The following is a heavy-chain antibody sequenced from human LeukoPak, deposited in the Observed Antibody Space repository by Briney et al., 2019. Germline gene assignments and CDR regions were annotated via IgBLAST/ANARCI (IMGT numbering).Heavy chain of an antibody. J-gene: IGHJ3*02. D-gene: IGHD6-13*01. V-gene: IGHV3-48*04. CDR1: GFTFSSYS. Sequence: GGCLRLSCAASGFTFSSYSMNWVRQAPGKGLEWVSYISSSSSTIYYADSVKGRFTISRDNAKNSLYLQMNSLRAEDTAVYYCARGAGGSDAFDIWGQGTMVTVSS. CDR2: ISSSSSTI. CDR3: ARGAGGSDAFDI.